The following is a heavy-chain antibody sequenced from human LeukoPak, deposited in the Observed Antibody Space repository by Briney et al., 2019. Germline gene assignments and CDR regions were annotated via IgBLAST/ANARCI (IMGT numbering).Heavy chain of an antibody. CDR2: ISYSSSHI. CDR1: GFTFSSYS. V-gene: IGHV3-21*01. D-gene: IGHD1-14*01. Sequence: GGSLRLSCATSGFTFSSYSMNWVRQAAGKGLEWVSSISYSSSHIYYADSVKGRFTISRDNAKNSLYLQMNSLRAEDTAVNYCARSAVGPDTFDIWGQGTMVTVSS. J-gene: IGHJ3*02. CDR3: ARSAVGPDTFDI.